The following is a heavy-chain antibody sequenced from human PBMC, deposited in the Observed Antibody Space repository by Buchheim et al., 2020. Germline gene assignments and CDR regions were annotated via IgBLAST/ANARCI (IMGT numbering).Heavy chain of an antibody. Sequence: EVQLLESGGGLVQPGGSLRLSCAASGFTFNNYAMNWVRQVPGKGLEWVSGIIGSGSRTYYADSVKGRLTISRDNSKGTLYLQMKSLRAEDTAVYYCAKGGYCSSSDCYRAYYYYNMDAWGQGTT. D-gene: IGHD2-2*01. J-gene: IGHJ6*02. CDR1: GFTFNNYA. V-gene: IGHV3-23*01. CDR3: AKGGYCSSSDCYRAYYYYNMDA. CDR2: IIGSGSRT.